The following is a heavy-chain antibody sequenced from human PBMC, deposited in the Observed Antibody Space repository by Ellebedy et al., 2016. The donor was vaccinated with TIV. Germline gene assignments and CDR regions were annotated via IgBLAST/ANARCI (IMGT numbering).Heavy chain of an antibody. D-gene: IGHD2-15*01. CDR1: GFTFSSYS. Sequence: GESLKISCAASGFTFSSYSMNWVRQAPGKGLEWVSYISSSSSTIYYADSVKGRFTISRDNAKNSLYLQMNSLRAEDTAVYYCARVVVVVVAATEFDYWGQGTLVTVSS. CDR2: ISSSSSTI. J-gene: IGHJ4*02. CDR3: ARVVVVVVAATEFDY. V-gene: IGHV3-48*04.